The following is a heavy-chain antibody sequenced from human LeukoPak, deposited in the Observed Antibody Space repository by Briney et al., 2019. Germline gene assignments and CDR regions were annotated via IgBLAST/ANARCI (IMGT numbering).Heavy chain of an antibody. J-gene: IGHJ6*03. CDR1: GFTFSNYW. V-gene: IGHV3-7*01. Sequence: GGSLRLSCAASGFTFSNYWMTWVRRAPGKGLEWVANIKHDGSDKHYVDSVKGRFTISRDNARNSLSLQMNSLRAEDTAVYYCARARGTKWYYFYYMDVWGKGTTVTVSS. D-gene: IGHD2-8*01. CDR2: IKHDGSDK. CDR3: ARARGTKWYYFYYMDV.